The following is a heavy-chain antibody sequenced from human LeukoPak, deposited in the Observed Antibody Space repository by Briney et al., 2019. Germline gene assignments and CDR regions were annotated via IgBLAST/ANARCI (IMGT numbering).Heavy chain of an antibody. CDR1: GGTFSSYA. J-gene: IGHJ5*02. CDR2: IIPIFGTA. CDR3: ARESRAGKQWLVLGRHWFDP. V-gene: IGHV1-69*05. D-gene: IGHD6-19*01. Sequence: SVKVSCKASGGTFSSYAISWVRQAPGQGLEWMGGIIPIFGTANYARKFQGRVTITTDESTSTAYMELSSLRSEDTAVYYCARESRAGKQWLVLGRHWFDPWGQGTLVTVSS.